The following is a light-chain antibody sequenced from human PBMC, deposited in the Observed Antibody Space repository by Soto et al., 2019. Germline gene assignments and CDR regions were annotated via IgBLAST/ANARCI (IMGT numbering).Light chain of an antibody. V-gene: IGKV4-1*01. CDR1: QSVLSSSNNKNY. J-gene: IGKJ1*01. Sequence: DIVMTQSPDSLAVSLGERATINCKSSQSVLSSSNNKNYLVWYQQKPGRPPKLLIYWASTRESGVPDRFSGGGSGTDFTLTISSLQAEDVAVYYCQQYYSAPWTFGQGTTVEIK. CDR3: QQYYSAPWT. CDR2: WAS.